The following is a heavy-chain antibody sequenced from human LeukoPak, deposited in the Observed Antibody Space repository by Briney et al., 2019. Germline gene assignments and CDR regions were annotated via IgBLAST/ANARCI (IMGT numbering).Heavy chain of an antibody. CDR2: ISYDGSNK. V-gene: IGHV3-30*03. CDR1: GFSFSDHY. CDR3: ARDREGFCANDCAPDL. Sequence: GGSLRLSCAASGFSFSDHYMDWVRQAPGKGLEWLAVISYDGSNKYYADSVEGRFAISRDNSKNTLFMQMNSLRAEDTAVYYCARDREGFCANDCAPDLWGQGTLVTVSS. D-gene: IGHD2-8*01. J-gene: IGHJ5*02.